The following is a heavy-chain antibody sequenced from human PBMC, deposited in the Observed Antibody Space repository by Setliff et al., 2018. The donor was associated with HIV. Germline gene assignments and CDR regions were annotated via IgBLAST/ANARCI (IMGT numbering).Heavy chain of an antibody. D-gene: IGHD3-9*01. J-gene: IGHJ2*01. CDR1: GYKFGDYW. CDR2: IYPGDSET. Sequence: AGESLKISCKGSGYKFGDYWIGWVRQMPGKGPEWMGIIYPGDSETRHSPSFEGQVTISADKSISTAYLKWNSLKASDTAMYYCARSDYDVLTGFWYFDVWGRGTLVTVSS. V-gene: IGHV5-51*01. CDR3: ARSDYDVLTGFWYFDV.